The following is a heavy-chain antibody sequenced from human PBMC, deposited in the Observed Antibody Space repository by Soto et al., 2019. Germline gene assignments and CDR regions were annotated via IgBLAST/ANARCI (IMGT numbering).Heavy chain of an antibody. CDR1: GYPVTAYY. V-gene: IGHV1-2*02. CDR2: INPATGAA. D-gene: IGHD3-3*01. J-gene: IGHJ3*02. Sequence: QLHLVQSGAVVKKPGASVTVSCSASGYPVTAYYMHWVRQAPGRGLEWMGGINPATGAAKYTQTFQGRGTMTRETSTSTGFMELSGLTSEDTAGFYWARGGGVGVAGSAAFDMWGQGTLVTVSS. CDR3: ARGGGVGVAGSAAFDM.